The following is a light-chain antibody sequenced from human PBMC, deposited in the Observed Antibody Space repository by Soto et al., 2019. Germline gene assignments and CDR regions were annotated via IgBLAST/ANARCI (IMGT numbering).Light chain of an antibody. CDR1: SSDVGAYKY. CDR3: SSYAGNNNFVV. CDR2: EVT. Sequence: QSVLTQPPSASGSPGQSVTISCTGTSSDVGAYKYVSWYQQHPGKAPKLMIYEVTKRPSGVPGRCSGSKSGNTASLTVSGLQAEDEADYSCSSYAGNNNFVVFGGGTKLTVL. V-gene: IGLV2-8*01. J-gene: IGLJ2*01.